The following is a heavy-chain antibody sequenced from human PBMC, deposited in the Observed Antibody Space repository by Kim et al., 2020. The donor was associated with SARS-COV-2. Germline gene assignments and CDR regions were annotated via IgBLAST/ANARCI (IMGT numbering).Heavy chain of an antibody. CDR2: INHSGST. J-gene: IGHJ4*01. V-gene: IGHV4-34*01. D-gene: IGHD2-15*01. Sequence: SETLSLTCAVYGGSFSGYYWSWIRQPPGKGLEWIGEINHSGSTNYNPSLKSRVTISVDTSKNQFSLKLSSVTAADTAVYYCARGSKDIVVVVAARHGNF. CDR3: ARGSKDIVVVVAARHGNF. CDR1: GGSFSGYY.